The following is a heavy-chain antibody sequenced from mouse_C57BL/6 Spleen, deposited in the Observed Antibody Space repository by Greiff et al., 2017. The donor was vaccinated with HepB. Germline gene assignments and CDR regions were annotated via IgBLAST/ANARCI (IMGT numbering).Heavy chain of an antibody. V-gene: IGHV2-6-1*01. Sequence: VKVVESGPGLVAPSQSLSITCTVSGFSLTSYGVHWVRQPPGKGLEWLVVIWSDGSTTYNSALKSRLSISKDNSKSQVFLKMNSLQTDDTAMYYCARHMVDYYAMDYWGQGTSVTVSS. J-gene: IGHJ4*01. D-gene: IGHD2-2*01. CDR2: IWSDGST. CDR1: GFSLTSYG. CDR3: ARHMVDYYAMDY.